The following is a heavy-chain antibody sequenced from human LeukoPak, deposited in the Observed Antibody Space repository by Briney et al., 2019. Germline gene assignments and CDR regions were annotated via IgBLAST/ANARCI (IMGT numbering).Heavy chain of an antibody. D-gene: IGHD3-22*01. V-gene: IGHV3-23*01. CDR1: GFTFNSHA. Sequence: LPGGSLRLSCAASGFTFNSHAMSWVRQAPGKGLEWVSAISGSGGSTYYADSVKGRFTISRDNSKNTLYLQMNSLRAEDTAVYYGARDYSDSSRPFSYWGQGTLVTVSS. CDR3: ARDYSDSSRPFSY. CDR2: ISGSGGST. J-gene: IGHJ4*02.